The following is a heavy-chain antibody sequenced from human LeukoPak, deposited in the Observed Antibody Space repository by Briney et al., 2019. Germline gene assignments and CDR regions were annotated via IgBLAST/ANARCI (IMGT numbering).Heavy chain of an antibody. J-gene: IGHJ5*02. D-gene: IGHD6-13*01. Sequence: SETLPLTCTVSGGSISSYYWSWIRQPAGKGLEWIGRIYTSGSTNYNPSLKSRVTMSVDTSKNQFSLKLSSVTAADTAVYYCARQNVIAAAGTSWFDPWGQGTLVTVSS. CDR1: GGSISSYY. V-gene: IGHV4-4*07. CDR3: ARQNVIAAAGTSWFDP. CDR2: IYTSGST.